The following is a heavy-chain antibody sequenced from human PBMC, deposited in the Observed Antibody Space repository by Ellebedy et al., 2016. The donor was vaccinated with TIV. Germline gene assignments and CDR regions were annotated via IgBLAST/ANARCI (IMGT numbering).Heavy chain of an antibody. V-gene: IGHV4-39*01. CDR1: GDPISRGSYY. CDR3: ARLLRRFGAVDP. Sequence: SETLSLTCTVSGDPISRGSYYWGWIRQPPGKGLVWIGYMYYTGSGYYNPSLESRVTISVDTSKNQFSLKLTSVTAADTAVYYCARLLRRFGAVDPWGQGTLVTVSS. J-gene: IGHJ5*02. CDR2: MYYTGSG. D-gene: IGHD3-16*01.